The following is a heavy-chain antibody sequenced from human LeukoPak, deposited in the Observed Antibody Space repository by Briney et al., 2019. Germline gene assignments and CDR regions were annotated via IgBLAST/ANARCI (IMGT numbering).Heavy chain of an antibody. CDR2: ISDSGGST. Sequence: PGGSLRLSCAASGFTFSSYAMSWVRQAPGKGLEWVSTISDSGGSTYADSVKGRFTVSRDNSKNTLYLQMNSLRAEDTAVYYCAKDYSDFWSGFDYWGQGTLVTVSS. D-gene: IGHD3-3*01. CDR3: AKDYSDFWSGFDY. CDR1: GFTFSSYA. V-gene: IGHV3-23*01. J-gene: IGHJ4*02.